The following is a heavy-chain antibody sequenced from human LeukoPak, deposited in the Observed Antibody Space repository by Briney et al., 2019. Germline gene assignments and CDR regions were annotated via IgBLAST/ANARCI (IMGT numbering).Heavy chain of an antibody. Sequence: ASVKVSCKASGNTFAGYYVHWVRQAPGQGLEWMGWINTNTGNPTYAQGFTGRFVFSLDTSVSTAYLQISSLKAEDTAVYYCARVVGCGGDCYSGISDYWGQGTLVTVSS. J-gene: IGHJ4*02. V-gene: IGHV7-4-1*02. CDR3: ARVVGCGGDCYSGISDY. CDR2: INTNTGNP. D-gene: IGHD2-21*02. CDR1: GNTFAGYY.